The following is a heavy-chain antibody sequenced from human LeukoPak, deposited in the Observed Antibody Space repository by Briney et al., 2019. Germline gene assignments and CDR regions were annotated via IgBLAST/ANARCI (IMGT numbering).Heavy chain of an antibody. J-gene: IGHJ4*02. CDR3: ARVAKERVGGVYYFDY. Sequence: GGSLRLSCAASGFTYSDYDMHWVRQATGKGLERVSAIGTAGDTYYTGSVKGRFTISRENAKNSLYLQMNSLRAADTAVYYCARVAKERVGGVYYFDYWGQGTLVTVSS. D-gene: IGHD1-1*01. CDR2: IGTAGDT. CDR1: GFTYSDYD. V-gene: IGHV3-13*01.